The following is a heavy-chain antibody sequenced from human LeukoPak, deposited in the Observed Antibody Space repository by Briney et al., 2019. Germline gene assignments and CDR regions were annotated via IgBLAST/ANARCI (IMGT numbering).Heavy chain of an antibody. D-gene: IGHD5-12*01. CDR3: ARGGYMSNWFEH. V-gene: IGHV4-4*07. CDR1: GGSVSSYY. CDR2: IYTSGST. J-gene: IGHJ5*02. Sequence: SETLSLTCTVSGGSVSSYYWSWIRQPAGKGLEWIGRIYTSGSTNYNPSLKSRVTMSVDTSKNQFSLKLSSVTAADTAVYYCARGGYMSNWFEHWGQGTPVTVSS.